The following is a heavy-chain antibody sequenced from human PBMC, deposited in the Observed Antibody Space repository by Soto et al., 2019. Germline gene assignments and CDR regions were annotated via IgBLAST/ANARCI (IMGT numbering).Heavy chain of an antibody. Sequence: SETLSLTCAVYGGSFSGYYWSWIRQPPGKGLEWIGEINYSGSTNYNPSLKSRVTISVDKSKNQFSLKLSSVTAADTAVYSCARHTPAISISDHWGQGTLVTVSS. CDR1: GGSFSGYY. J-gene: IGHJ4*02. CDR2: INYSGST. V-gene: IGHV4-34*01. D-gene: IGHD2-15*01. CDR3: ARHTPAISISDH.